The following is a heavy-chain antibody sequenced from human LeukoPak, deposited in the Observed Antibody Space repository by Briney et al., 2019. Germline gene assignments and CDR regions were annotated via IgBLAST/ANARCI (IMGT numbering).Heavy chain of an antibody. J-gene: IGHJ5*02. D-gene: IGHD5-18*01. CDR3: ARGRESYGFNYWFDP. V-gene: IGHV4-59*01. CDR1: GGSISSYY. Sequence: PSETLSLTCTVSGGSISSYYWTWIRQPPGKGLEWIGFLYYSGSTNYNPSLKGRVTMAVDTSTNQFSLKLISVTAADTAVYYCARGRESYGFNYWFDPWGQGTLVSVSS. CDR2: LYYSGST.